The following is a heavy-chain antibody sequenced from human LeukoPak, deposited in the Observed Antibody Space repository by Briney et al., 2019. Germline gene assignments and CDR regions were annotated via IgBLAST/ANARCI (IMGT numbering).Heavy chain of an antibody. Sequence: SETLSLTCSVSGDFISSYDWSWIRQSAGKGLEWIWRVDPSETTKYNPSLKSRVTISVDLAKNEFSMKLPSVTAAHPAVYYCARGRIMITFGGVPLGRNWFAPWGQGTLVPVSS. J-gene: IGHJ5*02. D-gene: IGHD3-16*01. CDR3: ARGRIMITFGGVPLGRNWFAP. V-gene: IGHV4-4*07. CDR2: VDPSETT. CDR1: GDFISSYD.